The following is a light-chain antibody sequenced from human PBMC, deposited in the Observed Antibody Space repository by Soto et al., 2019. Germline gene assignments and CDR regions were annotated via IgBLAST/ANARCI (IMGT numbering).Light chain of an antibody. Sequence: QTVVTQEPSFSVSPGATVTLTCGLSSGSVSTNNYPSWYQQTTGQAPRTLIYSTYTLSSVVPDRFSASILGNKAALTITGAQADDESDYYCVLYLGSGLWVFGGGTKLTV. V-gene: IGLV8-61*01. CDR1: SGSVSTNNY. CDR3: VLYLGSGLWV. J-gene: IGLJ3*02. CDR2: STY.